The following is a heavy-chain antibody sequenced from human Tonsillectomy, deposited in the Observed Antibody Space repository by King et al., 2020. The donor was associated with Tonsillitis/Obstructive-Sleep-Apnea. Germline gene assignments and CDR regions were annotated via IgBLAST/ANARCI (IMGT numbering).Heavy chain of an antibody. CDR1: GFTFSSYA. V-gene: IGHV3-30*04. CDR2: ISYDGTNK. CDR3: ARDPGWSGYPSRDFDY. J-gene: IGHJ4*02. D-gene: IGHD3-3*01. Sequence: VQLVESGGGVVQPGRSLRLSCAASGFTFSSYAMHCVRQAPGKGLEWVAVISYDGTNKYYADSVKGRFTISRDNSKNTLYLQMNSLRAEDTAVFYCARDPGWSGYPSRDFDYWGQGTLVTVSS.